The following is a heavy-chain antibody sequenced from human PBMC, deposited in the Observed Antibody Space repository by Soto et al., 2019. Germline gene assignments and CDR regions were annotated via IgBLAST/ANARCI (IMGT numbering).Heavy chain of an antibody. V-gene: IGHV4-30-4*01. D-gene: IGHD4-17*01. CDR3: AREGTGTTNGMDV. CDR2: IYYSGST. J-gene: IGHJ6*02. Sequence: QVQLQESGPGLVKPSQTLSLTCTVSGGSISSGDYYWSWIRQPPGKGLEWIGYIYYSGSTYYNPSLKSRVXXSXDXXKNQFSLKLSAVTAADTAVYYCAREGTGTTNGMDVWGQGTTVTASS. CDR1: GGSISSGDYY.